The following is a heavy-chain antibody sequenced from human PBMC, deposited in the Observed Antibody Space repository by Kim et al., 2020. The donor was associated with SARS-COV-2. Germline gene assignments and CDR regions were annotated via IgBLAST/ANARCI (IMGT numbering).Heavy chain of an antibody. J-gene: IGHJ6*02. Sequence: AASVKGRFTISRDDSKNSLYLQMNSLKTEDTAVYYCALWYRGDDYYGMDVWGQGTTVTVSS. V-gene: IGHV3-72*01. CDR3: ALWYRGDDYYGMDV. D-gene: IGHD3-10*01.